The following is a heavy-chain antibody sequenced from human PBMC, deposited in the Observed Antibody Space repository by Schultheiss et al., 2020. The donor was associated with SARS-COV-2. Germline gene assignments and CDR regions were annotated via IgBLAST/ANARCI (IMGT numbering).Heavy chain of an antibody. J-gene: IGHJ6*02. CDR1: GGSISSGDYY. Sequence: SETLSLTCTVSGGSISSGDYYWSWIRQHPGKGLEWIGYIYYSGSTNYNPSLKSRVTISVDTSKNQFSLKLSSVTAADTAVYYCARVPGRVPSYYYGMDVWGQGTTVTVSS. CDR2: IYYSGST. CDR3: ARVPGRVPSYYYGMDV. V-gene: IGHV4-31*03. D-gene: IGHD1-1*01.